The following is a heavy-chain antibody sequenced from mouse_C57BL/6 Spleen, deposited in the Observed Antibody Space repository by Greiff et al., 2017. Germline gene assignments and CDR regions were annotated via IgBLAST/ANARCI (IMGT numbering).Heavy chain of an antibody. D-gene: IGHD6-2*01. V-gene: IGHV1-69*01. J-gene: IGHJ1*03. Sequence: QVQLQQPGAELVMPGASVKLSCKASGYTFTSYWMHWVKQRPGQGLEWIGEIDPSDSYTNYNQKFKGKSTLTVDKSSSTAYMQLSSLTSEDSAVYYCARAGGDSLYWYFGVWGTGTTVTVSS. CDR2: IDPSDSYT. CDR3: ARAGGDSLYWYFGV. CDR1: GYTFTSYW.